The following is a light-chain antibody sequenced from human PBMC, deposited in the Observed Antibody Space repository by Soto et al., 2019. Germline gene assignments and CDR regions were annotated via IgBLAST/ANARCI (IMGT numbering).Light chain of an antibody. CDR1: QSVSSN. CDR2: GAS. CDR3: HHYGTSHFT. V-gene: IGKV3-15*01. J-gene: IGKJ3*01. Sequence: EIVMTQSPATLSVSPGERATLSCRASQSVSSNLAWYQQKPGQAPRLLIYGASTRATGIPARFGGSGSGTDFTLTISSLQSEDFAVYYCHHYGTSHFTFGPGTKVDI.